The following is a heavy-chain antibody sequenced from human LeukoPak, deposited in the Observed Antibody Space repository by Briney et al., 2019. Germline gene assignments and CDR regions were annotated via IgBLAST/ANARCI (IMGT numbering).Heavy chain of an antibody. CDR1: GFTFSGSA. J-gene: IGHJ6*03. V-gene: IGHV3-73*01. CDR3: TRQGSGSGSTPLPYYCYYMDV. CDR2: IRSKANSYAT. Sequence: GGSLRLSCAASGFTFSGSAMHWVRQASGKGLEWVGRIRSKANSYATAYAASVKGRFTISRDDSKNTAYLQMNSLKTEDTAVYYCTRQGSGSGSTPLPYYCYYMDVWGKGTTVTVSS. D-gene: IGHD6-19*01.